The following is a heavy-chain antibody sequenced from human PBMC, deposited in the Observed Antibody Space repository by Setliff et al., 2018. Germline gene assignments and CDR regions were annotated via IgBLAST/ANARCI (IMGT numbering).Heavy chain of an antibody. CDR1: GGSFDSGTHY. D-gene: IGHD3-9*01. CDR2: IQGTGNT. V-gene: IGHV4-61*02. J-gene: IGHJ4*02. CDR3: AGTPARGTTWLSPFVY. Sequence: PSETPSLTCTVTGGSFDSGTHYWSWIRQPAGKVPEWIGLIQGTGNTNYNPSLQSRATISIDTSKNQISLKITSVTAADTALYSCAGTPARGTTWLSPFVYWGQGIQVTVSS.